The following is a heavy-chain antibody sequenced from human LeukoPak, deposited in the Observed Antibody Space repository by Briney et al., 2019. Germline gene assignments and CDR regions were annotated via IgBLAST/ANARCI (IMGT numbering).Heavy chain of an antibody. Sequence: GGSLRLSCAASGFTFSSYSMNWVRQAPGKGLEWVSSISSSSSYIYYADSVKGRFTISRDNAKNSLYLQMNSLRAEDTAVYYCARDRPKTPYYGMDVWGQGTTVTVSS. CDR1: GFTFSSYS. V-gene: IGHV3-21*01. J-gene: IGHJ6*02. CDR2: ISSSSSYI. CDR3: ARDRPKTPYYGMDV.